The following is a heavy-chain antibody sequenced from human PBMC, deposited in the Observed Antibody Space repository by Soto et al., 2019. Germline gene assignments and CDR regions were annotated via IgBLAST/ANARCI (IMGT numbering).Heavy chain of an antibody. Sequence: QVQLVESGGGVVQPGRSLRLSCAASGFTFSSYGMHWVRQAPGKGLEWVAVIWYDGSNKYYADSVKGRFTISRDNSKNTLYLQMNSLRAEDTAVYYSARDGGYSYGYGLDYWGQGTLVTVSS. CDR3: ARDGGYSYGYGLDY. D-gene: IGHD5-18*01. J-gene: IGHJ4*02. CDR2: IWYDGSNK. V-gene: IGHV3-33*01. CDR1: GFTFSSYG.